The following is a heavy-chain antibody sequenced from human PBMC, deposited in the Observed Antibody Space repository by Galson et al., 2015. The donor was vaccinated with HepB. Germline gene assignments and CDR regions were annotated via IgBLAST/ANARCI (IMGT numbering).Heavy chain of an antibody. J-gene: IGHJ4*02. CDR1: GFDFVRTT. D-gene: IGHD3-16*01. Sequence: SLRLSCAASGFDFVRTTMNWVRQTPGKGLEWVSSITRTSNSINYADSVKGRFTVSGDNSKNFLYLQMSSLRVEDTAVYYCVREGGYDYFWGTYSGAYFESWGQGARVTVS. V-gene: IGHV3-21*06. CDR2: ITRTSNSI. CDR3: VREGGYDYFWGTYSGAYFES.